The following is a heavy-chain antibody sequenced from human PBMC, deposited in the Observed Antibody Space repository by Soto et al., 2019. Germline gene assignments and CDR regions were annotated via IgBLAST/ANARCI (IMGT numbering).Heavy chain of an antibody. D-gene: IGHD3-3*01. J-gene: IGHJ4*02. Sequence: QVQLVQSGAEVKKPGASVKVSCKASGYTFTRDYMHWLRQAPGKGLEWMGIINPSSGSISHAQKFQGRVTMTRDTSTSTVYMELSSLRSEATAVYYCIRGLERYYFDYWRQGTLVTVSS. V-gene: IGHV1-46*03. CDR3: IRGLERYYFDY. CDR2: INPSSGSI. CDR1: GYTFTRDY.